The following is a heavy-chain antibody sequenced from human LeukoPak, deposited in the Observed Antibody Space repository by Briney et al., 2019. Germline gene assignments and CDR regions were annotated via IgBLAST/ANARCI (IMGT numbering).Heavy chain of an antibody. J-gene: IGHJ3*02. CDR1: GGSISSGGYS. D-gene: IGHD6-6*01. CDR3: ARLLSSSGAFDI. CDR2: IYHSGTT. V-gene: IGHV4-30-2*03. Sequence: SETLSLTCAVSGGSISSGGYSWSWIRQPPGKGLEWIGYIYHSGTTYYNPSLKSRVTISVDTSKNQFYLKLSSVTAADTTVYYCARLLSSSGAFDIWGQGTMLTVSS.